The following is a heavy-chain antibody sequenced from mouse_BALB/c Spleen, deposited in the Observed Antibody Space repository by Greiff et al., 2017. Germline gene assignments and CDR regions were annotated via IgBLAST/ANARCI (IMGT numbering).Heavy chain of an antibody. Sequence: EVKLMESGGGLVKPGGSLKLSCAASGFTFSSYAMSWVRQTPEKRLEWVATISSGGSYTYYPDSVKGRFTISRDNAKNTLYLQMSSLRSEDTAMYYCARVRGNYGSSLYAMDDWGQGTSVTVSS. CDR3: ARVRGNYGSSLYAMDD. CDR1: GFTFSSYA. V-gene: IGHV5-9-3*01. J-gene: IGHJ4*01. D-gene: IGHD1-1*01. CDR2: ISSGGSYT.